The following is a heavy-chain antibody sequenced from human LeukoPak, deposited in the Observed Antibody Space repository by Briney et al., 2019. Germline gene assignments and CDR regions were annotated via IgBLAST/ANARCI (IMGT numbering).Heavy chain of an antibody. D-gene: IGHD3-22*01. Sequence: PSGGSLRLSCEASGFIFSDYNMNWVRQAPGKGLEWVSYISSGSSTIYYADSAKGRFTISRDNAKNSLYLQMNSLADEDTAVYYCAREPPGNYDSSGYYYAYFDCWAQGTLVTVSS. CDR3: AREPPGNYDSSGYYYAYFDC. J-gene: IGHJ4*02. CDR2: ISSGSSTI. V-gene: IGHV3-48*02. CDR1: GFIFSDYN.